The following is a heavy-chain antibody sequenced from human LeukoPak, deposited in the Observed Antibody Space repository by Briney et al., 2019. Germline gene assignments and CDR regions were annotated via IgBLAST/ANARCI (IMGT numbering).Heavy chain of an antibody. CDR2: ISGSGSTI. V-gene: IGHV3-48*04. Sequence: GGSLRLSCAASGFTFSSHGMSWGRQAPGKGLEWVSAISGSGSTIYYADSVKGRFTISRDNAKNSLYLQMNSLRAEDTAVYYCAELGITMIGGVWGKGTTVTISS. CDR3: AELGITMIGGV. CDR1: GFTFSSHG. J-gene: IGHJ6*04. D-gene: IGHD3-10*02.